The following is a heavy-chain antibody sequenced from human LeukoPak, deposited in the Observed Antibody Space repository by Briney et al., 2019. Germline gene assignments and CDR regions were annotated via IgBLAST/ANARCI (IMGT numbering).Heavy chain of an antibody. D-gene: IGHD2-2*01. J-gene: IGHJ6*03. V-gene: IGHV1-46*01. Sequence: ASVKVSCRASGYTFTRYYIHWVRQAPGQGLEWMGIINPSGDTPSYAQKFQGRVTMTRDTSTSTVHMELSSLRSEDTAVYYCARHLIKDVVMVPAVPHSSYMDVWGKGTTVTVSS. CDR1: GYTFTRYY. CDR3: ARHLIKDVVMVPAVPHSSYMDV. CDR2: INPSGDTP.